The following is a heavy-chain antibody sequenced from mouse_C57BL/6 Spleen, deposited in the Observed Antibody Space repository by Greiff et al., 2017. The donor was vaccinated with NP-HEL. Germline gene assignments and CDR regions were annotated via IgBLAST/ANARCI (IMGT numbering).Heavy chain of an antibody. V-gene: IGHV5-4*01. CDR2: ISDGGSYT. Sequence: DVHLVESGGGLVKPGGSLKLSCAASGFTFSSYAMSWVRQTPEKRLEWVATISDGGSYTYYPDNVKGRFTISRDNAKNNLYLQMSHLKSEDTAMYYWARDLVNYFDYWGQGTILTVSS. J-gene: IGHJ2*01. CDR1: GFTFSSYA. CDR3: ARDLVNYFDY. D-gene: IGHD2-13*01.